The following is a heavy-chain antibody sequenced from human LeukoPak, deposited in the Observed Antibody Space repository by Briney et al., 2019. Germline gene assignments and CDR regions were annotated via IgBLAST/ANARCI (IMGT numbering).Heavy chain of an antibody. V-gene: IGHV1-2*02. Sequence: ASVKPSCKASGYTFTAYYMHWVRQAPGQGLEWMGWINPNSGGTNYAQKFQGRVTMTRDTSISTAYMELSRLRSDDTAVYYCARGSVLLWFGELDYYMDVWGKGTTVTVSS. D-gene: IGHD3-10*01. CDR2: INPNSGGT. J-gene: IGHJ6*03. CDR1: GYTFTAYY. CDR3: ARGSVLLWFGELDYYMDV.